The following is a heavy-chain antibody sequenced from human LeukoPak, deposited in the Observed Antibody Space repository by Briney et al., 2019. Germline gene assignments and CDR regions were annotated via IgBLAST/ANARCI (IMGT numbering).Heavy chain of an antibody. D-gene: IGHD2-2*01. J-gene: IGHJ6*03. Sequence: GGSLRLSCAASGFTFNSYTMNWVRQAPGKGLEWISYISRTGTTIYYADSVKGRFTISRDNAKNSLYLQMNSLRAEDTAVYYCARIPYCSSTSCHYYYYYMDVWGKGTTVTVSS. V-gene: IGHV3-11*01. CDR3: ARIPYCSSTSCHYYYYYMDV. CDR2: ISRTGTTI. CDR1: GFTFNSYT.